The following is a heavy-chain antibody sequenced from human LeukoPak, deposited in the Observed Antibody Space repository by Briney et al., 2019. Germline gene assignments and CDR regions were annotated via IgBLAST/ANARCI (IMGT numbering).Heavy chain of an antibody. CDR2: IYTSGST. J-gene: IGHJ3*02. D-gene: IGHD6-6*01. CDR3: AITWAVRPYDAFDI. V-gene: IGHV4-61*02. CDR1: GGSISSGSYY. Sequence: SQTLSLSCTVSGGSISSGSYYWNCIRQPAGKGLEWIGRIYTSGSTNYNPSLKSRVTMSVDTSKNQFSLRLSSVTAADTAVYYCAITWAVRPYDAFDIWGQGTMVTVSS.